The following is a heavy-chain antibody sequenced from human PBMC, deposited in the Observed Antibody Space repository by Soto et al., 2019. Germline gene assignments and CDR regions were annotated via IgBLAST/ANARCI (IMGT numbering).Heavy chain of an antibody. CDR3: ARRGSGSYYDY. CDR1: GFTFSSYA. Sequence: EVQLLESGGGLVQPGGSLRLSCAASGFTFSSYAMSWVRQAPGKGLEWVSVISGSGDSTYYADSVKGRFTISRDNSKNTLCLQMNSLRAEDTAVYYCARRGSGSYYDYWGQGTLVTVSS. J-gene: IGHJ4*02. D-gene: IGHD1-26*01. V-gene: IGHV3-23*01. CDR2: ISGSGDST.